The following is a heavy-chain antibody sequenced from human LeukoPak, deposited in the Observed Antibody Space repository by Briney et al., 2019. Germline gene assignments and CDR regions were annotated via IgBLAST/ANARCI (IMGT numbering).Heavy chain of an antibody. D-gene: IGHD6-6*01. CDR3: ARDYRTYSSSYPSDY. V-gene: IGHV3-53*05. J-gene: IGHJ4*02. Sequence: PGGSLRLSCAASGFTVSSNYMSWVRQAPGKGLEWVSVIYSGGSTYYADSVKGRFTISRDNSKNTLYLQMNSLRAEDTAVYYCARDYRTYSSSYPSDYWGQGTLVTVSS. CDR1: GFTVSSNY. CDR2: IYSGGST.